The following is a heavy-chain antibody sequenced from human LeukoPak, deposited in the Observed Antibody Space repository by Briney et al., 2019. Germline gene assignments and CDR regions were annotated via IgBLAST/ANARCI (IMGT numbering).Heavy chain of an antibody. D-gene: IGHD3-10*01. Sequence: SETLSLTYAVSDDSINSYYWSWLRQPGRRGLEWVGRIHTSGNTNYNPSLKSQVTMSVDTSKNHFSLKPSSVTSSDTAVYYCAREVLIWFGDRPRWFDPWGQGTLVTVSS. CDR2: IHTSGNT. CDR3: AREVLIWFGDRPRWFDP. V-gene: IGHV4-4*07. J-gene: IGHJ5*02. CDR1: DDSINSYY.